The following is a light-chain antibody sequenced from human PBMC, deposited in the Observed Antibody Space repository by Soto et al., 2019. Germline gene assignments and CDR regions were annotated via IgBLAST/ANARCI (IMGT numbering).Light chain of an antibody. CDR2: EVS. CDR3: NSYTSSSTYV. CDR1: SSDVGSYNR. V-gene: IGLV2-18*02. J-gene: IGLJ1*01. Sequence: QSALTQPPSGSGSPGQSVTISCTGTSSDVGSYNRVSWYQQPPGTAPKLMIYEVSNQPSGVPDRFSGSKSGNTASLTISGLQAEDEADYYCNSYTSSSTYVFGTGTKVTVL.